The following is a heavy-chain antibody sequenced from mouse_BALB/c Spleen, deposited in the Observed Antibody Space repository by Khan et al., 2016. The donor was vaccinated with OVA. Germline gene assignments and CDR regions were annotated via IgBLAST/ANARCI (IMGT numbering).Heavy chain of an antibody. D-gene: IGHD2-2*01. V-gene: IGHV5-4*02. CDR1: GFTFSDYY. J-gene: IGHJ3*01. CDR3: ARAGYVGFAY. Sequence: EVELVESGGGLVKPGGSLKLSCAASGFTFSDYYMYWVRQTPEKRLEWVATISDGGSYTYYPDSVKGRFTISRDNAKNNLSLQLSSLKSEDTAMYYCARAGYVGFAYWGQAPLVTVSA. CDR2: ISDGGSYT.